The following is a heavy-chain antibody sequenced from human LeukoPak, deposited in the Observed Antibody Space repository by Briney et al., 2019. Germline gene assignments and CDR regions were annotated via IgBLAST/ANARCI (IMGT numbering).Heavy chain of an antibody. Sequence: GALLLSCAASGFTFISYWMHWGRQAPGEGLVWVSRINSDGSSTSYADSVKGRFTISRDNAKNTLYLQMNSLRAEDTAVYYCARSSGYSSSWYPDYWGQGTLVTVSS. CDR1: GFTFISYW. D-gene: IGHD6-13*01. J-gene: IGHJ4*02. CDR3: ARSSGYSSSWYPDY. V-gene: IGHV3-74*01. CDR2: INSDGSST.